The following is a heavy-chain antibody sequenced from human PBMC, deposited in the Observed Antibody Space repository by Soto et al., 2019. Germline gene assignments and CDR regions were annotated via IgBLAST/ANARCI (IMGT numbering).Heavy chain of an antibody. CDR1: GDSINNRSYY. D-gene: IGHD2-21*02. CDR2: IYYSGST. Sequence: SETLSLTCTVTGDSINNRSYYWGWIRHPPGKGLEWIGSIYYSGSTYNNPSLKSRVSMSVDTSKNQFSLKLRSVTAADTALYYCARQRTSVVTQAYFDSWGQGSLVTVSS. CDR3: ARQRTSVVTQAYFDS. J-gene: IGHJ4*02. V-gene: IGHV4-39*01.